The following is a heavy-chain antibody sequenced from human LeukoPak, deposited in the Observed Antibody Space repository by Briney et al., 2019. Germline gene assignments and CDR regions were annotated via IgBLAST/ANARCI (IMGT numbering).Heavy chain of an antibody. CDR2: IRDKAKSYAT. CDR1: EFTFSDSA. CDR3: VGSGDYGDYG. Sequence: GGSLRLSCAASEFTFSDSAMHRVRQASGRGLEWVGLIRDKAKSYATEYAASLRGRFTISRDDSRNTAYLQMHSLQTEDTGVYYCVGSGDYGDYGWGRGILVTVSS. V-gene: IGHV3-73*01. J-gene: IGHJ4*02. D-gene: IGHD4-17*01.